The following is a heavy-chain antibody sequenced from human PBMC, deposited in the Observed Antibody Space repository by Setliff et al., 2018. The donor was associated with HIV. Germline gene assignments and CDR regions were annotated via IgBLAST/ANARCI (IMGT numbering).Heavy chain of an antibody. CDR3: ATDHVTMAGTRFDF. J-gene: IGHJ4*02. CDR2: IYHTGIT. Sequence: PSETLSLTCTVSGGFISSYYWSWIRQPPGKGLEWIGYIYHTGITNYNPSLKSRVTISIHTSNKQFSLKLTSVTAADTAVYYCATDHVTMAGTRFDFWGQGTLVTVSS. V-gene: IGHV4-59*12. D-gene: IGHD1-1*01. CDR1: GGFISSYY.